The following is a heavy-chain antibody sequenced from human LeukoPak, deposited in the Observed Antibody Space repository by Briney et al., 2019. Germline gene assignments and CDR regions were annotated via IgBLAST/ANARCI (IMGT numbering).Heavy chain of an antibody. CDR2: INPNNGGT. J-gene: IGHJ3*02. Sequence: GESLKISCKGSGYSFTSYWIGWVRQMPGKGLEWMGWINPNNGGTNYAQKFQGRVTMARDTSISTAYMELSRLRSDDTAVYYCARDLKSSSPIEDDAFDIWGQGTMVTVSS. CDR1: GYSFTSYW. CDR3: ARDLKSSSPIEDDAFDI. V-gene: IGHV1-2*02. D-gene: IGHD6-13*01.